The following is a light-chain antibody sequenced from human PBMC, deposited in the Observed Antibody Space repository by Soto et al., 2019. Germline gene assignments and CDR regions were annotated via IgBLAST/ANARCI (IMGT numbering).Light chain of an antibody. CDR3: SSYGGSYTVV. J-gene: IGLJ2*01. CDR1: SSDVGGYNY. Sequence: QSALTQPRSVSGSPGQSVTISCTGTSSDVGGYNYVSWYQQHPGKAPKLMIYDVARRPSGVPDRFSGSKSGNTASLTISGLQAEDEADYYCSSYGGSYTVVFGGGTKLTVL. V-gene: IGLV2-11*01. CDR2: DVA.